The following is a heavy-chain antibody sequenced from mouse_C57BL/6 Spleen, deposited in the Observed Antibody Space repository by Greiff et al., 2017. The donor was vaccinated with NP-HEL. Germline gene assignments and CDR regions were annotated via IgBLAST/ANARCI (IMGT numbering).Heavy chain of an antibody. V-gene: IGHV1-81*01. J-gene: IGHJ1*03. CDR3: ARFTTVVAGPGYFDV. CDR2: IYPRSGNT. Sequence: VQLQQSGAELARPGASVKLSCKASGYTFTSYGISWVKQRTGQGLEWIGEIYPRSGNTYYNEKFKGKATLTADKSSSTAYMELRSLTSEDSAVYFCARFTTVVAGPGYFDVWGTGTTVTVSS. D-gene: IGHD1-1*01. CDR1: GYTFTSYG.